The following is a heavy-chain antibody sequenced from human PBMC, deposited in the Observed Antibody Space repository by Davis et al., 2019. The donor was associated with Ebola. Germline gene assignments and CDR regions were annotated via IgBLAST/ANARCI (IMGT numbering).Heavy chain of an antibody. D-gene: IGHD6-13*01. CDR1: GGSSGGYY. CDR2: INHSGST. Sequence: GSLRPSCAVYGGSSGGYYWSWIRQPPGKGLEWIGEINHSGSTNYNPSLKSRVTISVDTSKNQFSLKLSSVTAADTAVYYCARGSSSWLYYGMDVWGQGTTVTVSS. CDR3: ARGSSSWLYYGMDV. V-gene: IGHV4-34*01. J-gene: IGHJ6*02.